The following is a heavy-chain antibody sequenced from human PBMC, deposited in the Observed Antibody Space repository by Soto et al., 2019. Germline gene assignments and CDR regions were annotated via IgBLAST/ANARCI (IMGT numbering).Heavy chain of an antibody. V-gene: IGHV1-46*01. J-gene: IGHJ4*02. CDR3: AREYGGSRVFDY. D-gene: IGHD1-26*01. CDR1: GYTFTNYF. Sequence: QVQLVQSGAEVNKPGASVKVSCKTSGYTFTNYFIHWVRQAPGQGLEWMGIINPRADSTNYAQKFQGRATVTRDTSTSTVYMELRSLRSEDTAVYFCAREYGGSRVFDYWGQGTLVTVSS. CDR2: INPRADST.